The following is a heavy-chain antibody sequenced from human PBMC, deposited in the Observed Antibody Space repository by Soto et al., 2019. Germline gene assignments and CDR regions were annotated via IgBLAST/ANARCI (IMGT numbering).Heavy chain of an antibody. J-gene: IGHJ4*02. D-gene: IGHD1-26*01. CDR3: AREGVGDTVFFGYFDY. CDR2: IRFDGSNI. Sequence: PGGSLRLSCVAPGVIFSGYGMHWVRQAPGKGLEWVAVIRFDGSNIYYADSVKGRFTISRDNSRNTLYLQMNSLRAEDTAVYYCAREGVGDTVFFGYFDYWGQGALVTVSS. CDR1: GVIFSGYG. V-gene: IGHV3-33*01.